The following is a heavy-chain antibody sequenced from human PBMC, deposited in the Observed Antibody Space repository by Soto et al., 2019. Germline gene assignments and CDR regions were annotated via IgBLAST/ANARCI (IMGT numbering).Heavy chain of an antibody. CDR1: GFTFSSYG. CDR2: ISYDGSNK. D-gene: IGHD2-2*01. V-gene: IGHV3-30*18. Sequence: PGGSLRLSCAASGFTFSSYGMHWVRQAPGKGLEWVAVISYDGSNKYYADSVKGRFTISRDNSKNTLYLQMNSLRAEDTAVYYCAKDLLPASLIVVPADTYYYYGMDVWGQGTTVTVSS. CDR3: AKDLLPASLIVVPADTYYYYGMDV. J-gene: IGHJ6*02.